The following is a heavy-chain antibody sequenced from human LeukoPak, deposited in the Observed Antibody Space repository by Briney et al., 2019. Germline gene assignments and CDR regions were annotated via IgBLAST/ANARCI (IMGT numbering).Heavy chain of an antibody. J-gene: IGHJ6*04. CDR2: ISSSSSYI. V-gene: IGHV3-21*01. CDR1: GFTFSSYS. Sequence: GGSLRLSCAASGFTFSSYSMNWVRQAPGKGLEWVSSISSSSSYIYYADSVKGRFTISRDNAKNSLYLQMNSLRAEDTAVYYCARDTTGTTPLDVWGKGTTVTVSS. D-gene: IGHD1-1*01. CDR3: ARDTTGTTPLDV.